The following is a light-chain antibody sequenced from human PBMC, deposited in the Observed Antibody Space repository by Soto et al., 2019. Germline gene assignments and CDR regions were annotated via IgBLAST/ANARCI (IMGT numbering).Light chain of an antibody. CDR1: QGISDA. Sequence: AVQLTQSPSSLSASVGDRVTIACRASQGISDALAWYQQRPGKTPRLLMYDASTLQSGVPLRFSGSGAGTDFTLTISSLQPEDFATCYCQQFNNYPPTFGQGTRLEMK. CDR2: DAS. V-gene: IGKV1D-13*01. J-gene: IGKJ5*01. CDR3: QQFNNYPPT.